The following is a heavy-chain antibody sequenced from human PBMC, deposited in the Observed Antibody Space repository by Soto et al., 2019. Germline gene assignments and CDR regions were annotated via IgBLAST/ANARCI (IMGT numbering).Heavy chain of an antibody. D-gene: IGHD1-20*01. Sequence: QEQLQESGPGLVKPSQTMSLTCTACGGSIRSGGYYWSWIRQHPGKGLEWIGYIYYSGSTHYNPSLKSRVTISVDTSKTQFSLKLSSVTVADTAVYYCASGLYNWNYLDSWGQGTLVTVSS. V-gene: IGHV4-31*03. J-gene: IGHJ4*02. CDR2: IYYSGST. CDR1: GGSIRSGGYY. CDR3: ASGLYNWNYLDS.